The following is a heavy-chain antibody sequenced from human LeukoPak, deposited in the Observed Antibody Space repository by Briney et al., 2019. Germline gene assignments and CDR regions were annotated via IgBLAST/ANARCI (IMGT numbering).Heavy chain of an antibody. CDR1: GYTFTGYY. CDR2: INPNSGGT. Sequence: ASVKVSCKASGYTFTGYYMHWVRQAPGQGLEWMGWINPNSGGTNYAQKFQGRVTMTRDTSISTAYMELSRLRSDDTAVYYCARELVGARQGAFDIWGQGTMVTVSS. D-gene: IGHD1-26*01. V-gene: IGHV1-2*02. CDR3: ARELVGARQGAFDI. J-gene: IGHJ3*02.